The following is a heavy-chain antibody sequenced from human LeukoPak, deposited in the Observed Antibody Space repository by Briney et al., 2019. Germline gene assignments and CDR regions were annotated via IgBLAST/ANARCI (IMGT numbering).Heavy chain of an antibody. J-gene: IGHJ4*02. Sequence: PGGSLRLSCAASGFTFSSYSMNWVRQAPGKGLEWVSYISSSSSTVYYADSVKGRFTISRDNAKNSLYLQMNSLRAEDTAVYYCASEVRGMLIDYWRQGTLVTVSS. CDR3: ASEVRGMLIDY. V-gene: IGHV3-48*04. D-gene: IGHD2-8*01. CDR2: ISSSSSTV. CDR1: GFTFSSYS.